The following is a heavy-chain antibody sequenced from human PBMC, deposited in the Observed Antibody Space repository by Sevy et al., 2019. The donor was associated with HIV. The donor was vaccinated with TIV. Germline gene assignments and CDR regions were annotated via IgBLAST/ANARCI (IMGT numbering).Heavy chain of an antibody. J-gene: IGHJ3*02. CDR1: GYTLTELS. CDR3: ATVGAAWLRGAFDI. Sequence: ASMKVSCKVSGYTLTELSMHWVRQAPGKGLEWMGGFDPEDGETIYAQKFQGRVTMTEDTSTDTAYMELSSLRSEDTAVYYCATVGAAWLRGAFDIWGQGTMVTVSS. D-gene: IGHD2-15*01. V-gene: IGHV1-24*01. CDR2: FDPEDGET.